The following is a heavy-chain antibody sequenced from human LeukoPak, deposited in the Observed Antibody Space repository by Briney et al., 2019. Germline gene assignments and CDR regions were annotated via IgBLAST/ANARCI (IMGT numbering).Heavy chain of an antibody. Sequence: PSETLSLTCTVSGGSISSYFWSWIRQPPGKRLEWIGYISYNGSTNYNPSLRSRVTISVDTSKNQFSLKLRSVTAADTAVYYCARFDVDSALIYRSYAFDIWGQGTMVTVSS. CDR2: ISYNGST. V-gene: IGHV4-59*01. D-gene: IGHD5-18*01. J-gene: IGHJ3*02. CDR3: ARFDVDSALIYRSYAFDI. CDR1: GGSISSYF.